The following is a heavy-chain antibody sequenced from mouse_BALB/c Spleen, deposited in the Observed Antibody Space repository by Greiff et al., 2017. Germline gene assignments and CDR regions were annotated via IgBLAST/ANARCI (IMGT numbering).Heavy chain of an antibody. CDR3: ARYEYGNYAWFAY. D-gene: IGHD2-10*02. CDR2: ISYSGST. V-gene: IGHV3-8*02. Sequence: EVKLMESGPSLVKPSQTLSLTCSVTGDSITSGYWNWIRKFPGNKLEYMGYISYSGSTYYNPSLKSRISITRDTSKNQYYLQLNSVTTEDTATYYCARYEYGNYAWFAYWGQGTLVTVSA. J-gene: IGHJ3*01. CDR1: GDSITSGY.